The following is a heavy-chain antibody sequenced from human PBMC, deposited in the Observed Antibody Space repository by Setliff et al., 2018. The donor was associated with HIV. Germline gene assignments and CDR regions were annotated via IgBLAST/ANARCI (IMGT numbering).Heavy chain of an antibody. CDR2: INSDGTST. V-gene: IGHV3-74*03. CDR3: ARDLSYDYDRSSDTFDY. J-gene: IGHJ4*02. CDR1: GFTFEDYG. D-gene: IGHD3-22*01. Sequence: GGSLRLSCAVSGFTFEDYGMSWVRQAPGKGLEWVSGINSDGTSTTYADSVKGRFTISRDNAKNTLYLQMNSLRAEDTAVYYCARDLSYDYDRSSDTFDYWGQGTLVTVSS.